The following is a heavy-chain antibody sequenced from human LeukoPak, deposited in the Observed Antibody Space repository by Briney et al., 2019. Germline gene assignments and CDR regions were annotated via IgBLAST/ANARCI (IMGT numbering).Heavy chain of an antibody. CDR2: IKQDGSEK. V-gene: IGHV3-7*01. Sequence: GGSLRLSCAASGFTFGSYWMSWVRQAPGKGLEWVANIKQDGSEKYYVDSEKGRFTISRDNAKNSLYLQMNSLRAEDTGVYYCASEPYYDSSGYSDYWGQGTLVTVSS. J-gene: IGHJ4*02. CDR3: ASEPYYDSSGYSDY. D-gene: IGHD3-22*01. CDR1: GFTFGSYW.